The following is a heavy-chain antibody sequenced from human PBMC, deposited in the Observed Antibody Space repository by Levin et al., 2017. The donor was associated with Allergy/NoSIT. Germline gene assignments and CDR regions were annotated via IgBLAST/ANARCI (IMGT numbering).Heavy chain of an antibody. D-gene: IGHD4-23*01. CDR1: GDSISSYS. CDR2: VYYSGNT. CDR3: ARVPARGGNFYYFDF. V-gene: IGHV4-59*01. J-gene: IGHJ4*02. Sequence: MPGGSLRLSCTVSGDSISSYSWSWIRQPPGKGLEWIGYVYYSGNTNYNPSLKSRVTMSVDTSKKQFSLNLNSVTTADTAVYYCARVPARGGNFYYFDFWGQGTLVTVSS.